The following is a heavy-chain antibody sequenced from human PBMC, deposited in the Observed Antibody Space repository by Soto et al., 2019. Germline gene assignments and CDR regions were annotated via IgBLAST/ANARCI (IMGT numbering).Heavy chain of an antibody. V-gene: IGHV3-23*01. CDR3: AKKVTIYAVDPADY. D-gene: IGHD3-3*01. CDR2: MSGSGDDA. Sequence: GGSLRLSCAASGFTFSNYGMSWVRQAPGKGLEWVSVMSGSGDDAYYADSVKGRFTISRDNSKNMLYLQMNSLRAEDTAVYFCAKKVTIYAVDPADYWGQGTQVTVSS. CDR1: GFTFSNYG. J-gene: IGHJ4*02.